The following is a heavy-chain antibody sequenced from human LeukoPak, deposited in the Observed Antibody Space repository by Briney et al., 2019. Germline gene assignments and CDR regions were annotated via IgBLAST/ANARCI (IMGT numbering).Heavy chain of an antibody. CDR3: ARYRSAAPADY. CDR2: TYDSGNS. J-gene: IGHJ4*02. V-gene: IGHV4-59*13. Sequence: PSETLSLTCTVSGDSITNNYWAWIRQPPGKGLEWIAYTYDSGNSNYNPSLRSRVTRSIDTSKNQFSLKLTSVTAADTAVYYCARYRSAAPADYWGQGTLVTVSS. CDR1: GDSITNNY. D-gene: IGHD6-13*01.